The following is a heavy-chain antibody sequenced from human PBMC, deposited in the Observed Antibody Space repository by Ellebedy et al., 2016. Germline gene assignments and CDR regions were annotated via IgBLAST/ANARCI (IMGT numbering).Heavy chain of an antibody. Sequence: GESLKISCAASGFTFSSYWMHWVRQAPGKGLVWVSRIKSDGSIISYADSVKGRFTISRDNAKNTLSLQMNSLRAEDTAVYYCARMLSYTSSSFSSFDSWGQGTLVTVSS. CDR3: ARMLSYTSSSFSSFDS. V-gene: IGHV3-74*01. J-gene: IGHJ4*02. CDR2: IKSDGSII. CDR1: GFTFSSYW. D-gene: IGHD6-6*01.